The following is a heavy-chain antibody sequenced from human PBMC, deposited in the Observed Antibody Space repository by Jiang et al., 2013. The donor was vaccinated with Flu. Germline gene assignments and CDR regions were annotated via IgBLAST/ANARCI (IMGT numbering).Heavy chain of an antibody. CDR3: ASLDVAFYGDYVFDY. CDR1: GGSISSSSYY. V-gene: IGHV4-39*01. Sequence: GLVKPSETLSLTCTVSGGSISSSSYYWGWIRQPPGKGLEWIGSIYYSGSTYYNPSLKSRVTISVDTSKNQFSLKLSSVTAADTAVYYCASLDVAFYGDYVFDYWGQGTLVTVSS. D-gene: IGHD4-17*01. J-gene: IGHJ4*02. CDR2: IYYSGST.